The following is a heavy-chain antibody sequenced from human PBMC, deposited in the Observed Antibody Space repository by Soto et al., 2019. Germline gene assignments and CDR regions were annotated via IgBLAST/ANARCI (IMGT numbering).Heavy chain of an antibody. D-gene: IGHD1-20*01. V-gene: IGHV1-2*04. CDR2: INPDSGGT. J-gene: IGHJ6*02. CDR1: GYTFTGYY. CDR3: ARDPAITGTTPPYYYYGMDV. Sequence: ASVKVSCKASGYTFTGYYMHWVRQAPGQGLEWMGWINPDSGGTNYAQKFQGWVTMTRDTSISTAYMELSRLRSDDTAVYYCARDPAITGTTPPYYYYGMDVWGQGTTVTVFS.